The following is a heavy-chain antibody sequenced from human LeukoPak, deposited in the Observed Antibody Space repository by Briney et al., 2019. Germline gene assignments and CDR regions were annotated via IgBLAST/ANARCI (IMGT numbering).Heavy chain of an antibody. Sequence: SETLSLTCTVFGGSISSYYWSWIRQPPGKGLEWIGYIYYSGSTNYNPSLKSRVTISVDTSKNQFSLKLSSVTAADTAVYYCARIRYLDPYYFDYWGQGTLVTVSS. D-gene: IGHD3-9*01. CDR1: GGSISSYY. CDR3: ARIRYLDPYYFDY. V-gene: IGHV4-59*01. CDR2: IYYSGST. J-gene: IGHJ4*02.